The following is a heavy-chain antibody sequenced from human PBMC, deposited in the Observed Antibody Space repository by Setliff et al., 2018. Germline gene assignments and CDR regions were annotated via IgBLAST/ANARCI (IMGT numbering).Heavy chain of an antibody. D-gene: IGHD6-19*01. V-gene: IGHV3-15*01. Sequence: GGSLRLSCAAPELIFSHTWMNWVRQAPGKGLEWVGRIKGQTDGGTTDYAAPVKGRFSISRDDAKNTVYLQMNSLKTEDTAVYYCTTGYISGYYIGHWGLGTLVTVSS. CDR1: ELIFSHTW. CDR2: IKGQTDGGTT. J-gene: IGHJ4*02. CDR3: TTGYISGYYIGH.